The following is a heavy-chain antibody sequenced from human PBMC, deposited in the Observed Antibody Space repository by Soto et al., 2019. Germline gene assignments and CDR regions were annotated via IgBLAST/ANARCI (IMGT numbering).Heavy chain of an antibody. D-gene: IGHD3-10*01. V-gene: IGHV4-30-4*01. CDR2: IYYSGST. CDR1: GGSISSGDYY. CDR3: ARTLLWFGELRWAPDDY. Sequence: SSETLSLTCTVSGGSISSGDYYWSWIRQPPGKGLEWIGYIYYSGSTYYNPSLKSRVTLSVDTSKNQFSLKLSSVTAADTAVYYCARTLLWFGELRWAPDDYWGQGTLVTVSS. J-gene: IGHJ4*02.